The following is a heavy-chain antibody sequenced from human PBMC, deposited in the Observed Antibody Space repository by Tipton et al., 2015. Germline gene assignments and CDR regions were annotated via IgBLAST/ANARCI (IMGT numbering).Heavy chain of an antibody. CDR2: INQDGRAR. CDR3: TTKDY. CDR1: GFTLSPYW. J-gene: IGHJ4*02. V-gene: IGHV3-7*01. Sequence: SLRLSCVASGFTLSPYWMHWVRQAPGKGLEWVADINQDGRARFYVDSVRGRFSISRDNAKNSLYLQVNSLSADDTGVYYCTTKDYWGQGTLVTVSS.